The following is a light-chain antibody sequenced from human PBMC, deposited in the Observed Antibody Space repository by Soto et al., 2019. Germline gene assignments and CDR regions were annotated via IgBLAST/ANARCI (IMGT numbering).Light chain of an antibody. Sequence: DIVMTQSPLSLPVTPGEPASISCRSSQSLLHINGYNYLDWYLQKPGQPPQLLIFLGSSRASGVPDRFSGSGSGTDFTLKISRVESEDVGVYYCMQALQTPYTFGQGTKLEIK. V-gene: IGKV2-28*01. CDR2: LGS. CDR1: QSLLHINGYNY. CDR3: MQALQTPYT. J-gene: IGKJ2*01.